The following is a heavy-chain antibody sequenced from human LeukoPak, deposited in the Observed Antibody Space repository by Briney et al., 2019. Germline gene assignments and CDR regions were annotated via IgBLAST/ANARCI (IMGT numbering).Heavy chain of an antibody. V-gene: IGHV3-30*01. J-gene: IGHJ6*04. CDR1: GFTFSNYA. CDR3: ARDRPGRTGVSAAIMDV. CDR2: ISFDGGNR. D-gene: IGHD6-25*01. Sequence: PGGSLRLSHAASGFTFSNYAMHWVRQAPGKGLEWGAVISFDGGNRYYADSVKGRFTISRDNSKNTLYLQMNSLSAEDTAVYYCARDRPGRTGVSAAIMDVWGKGTTVTVSS.